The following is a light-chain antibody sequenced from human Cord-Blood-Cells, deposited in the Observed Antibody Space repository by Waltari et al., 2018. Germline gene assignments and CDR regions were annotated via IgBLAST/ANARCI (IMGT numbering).Light chain of an antibody. V-gene: IGKV3-15*01. CDR2: GAS. J-gene: IGKJ3*01. CDR3: QQYYSTPFT. Sequence: EIVMTQSPATLSVSPGERATLSCRASQSVSSNLAWYQQKPAQAPRLLIYGASTRATGIPARFSGSGSGTDFTLTISSLQAEDVAVYYCQQYYSTPFTFGPGTKVDIK. CDR1: QSVSSN.